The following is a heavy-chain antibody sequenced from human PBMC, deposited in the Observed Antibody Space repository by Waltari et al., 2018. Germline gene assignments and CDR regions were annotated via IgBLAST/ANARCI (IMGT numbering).Heavy chain of an antibody. Sequence: QVQLKESGPGLVKPSETLSLTCSVSGGSVSNHYWSWIRQPPGKGLEWIGHIDESGTPTYSPSRKSRLTISGDTSNNQISLRLTSLTAADTAVYYCARELAGDYFDYWGQGARITVSS. J-gene: IGHJ4*02. V-gene: IGHV4-59*02. D-gene: IGHD4-17*01. CDR1: GGSVSNHY. CDR3: ARELAGDYFDY. CDR2: IDESGTP.